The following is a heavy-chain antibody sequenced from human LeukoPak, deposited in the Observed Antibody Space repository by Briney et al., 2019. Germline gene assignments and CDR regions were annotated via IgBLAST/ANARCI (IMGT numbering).Heavy chain of an antibody. CDR1: GYTFTSYY. CDR2: INLRCESS. J-gene: IGHJ5*02. Sequence: GASVKVSCKASGYTFTSYYMYWVRQAPGQGLEWMGIINLRCESSSYAQNFQGRGTMTRDMSTSKFYKELSSLRSEDTAVYYGAREYSSRWKDGNWFDPWGQGTLVTVSS. V-gene: IGHV1-46*01. D-gene: IGHD6-13*01. CDR3: AREYSSRWKDGNWFDP.